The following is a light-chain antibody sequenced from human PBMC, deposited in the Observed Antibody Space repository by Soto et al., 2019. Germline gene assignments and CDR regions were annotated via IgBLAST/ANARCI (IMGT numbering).Light chain of an antibody. CDR3: SSYSTSSTLLI. J-gene: IGLJ2*01. V-gene: IGLV2-14*01. CDR2: AVS. CDR1: SSDIGGYNS. Sequence: QSALTQPASVSGSPGQSITISCTGTSSDIGGYNSVSWYQQHPGKAPKLVIYAVSNRPSGVSSRFSGSKSGNTASLTMSGLQDEDEATYYCSSYSTSSTLLIFGGGTKVTVL.